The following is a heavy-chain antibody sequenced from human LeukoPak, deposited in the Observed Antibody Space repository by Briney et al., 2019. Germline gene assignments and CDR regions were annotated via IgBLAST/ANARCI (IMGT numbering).Heavy chain of an antibody. Sequence: SVKVSCKASGGTFSSYAISWVRQAPGQGLEWMGGIIPIFGTANYAQKFQGRVTITADESTSTAYMELSSLRSEDTAVYYCVSPRFLFGAGSLDYWGQGTLVTVSS. V-gene: IGHV1-69*13. CDR3: VSPRFLFGAGSLDY. J-gene: IGHJ4*02. CDR1: GGTFSSYA. CDR2: IIPIFGTA. D-gene: IGHD3-3*01.